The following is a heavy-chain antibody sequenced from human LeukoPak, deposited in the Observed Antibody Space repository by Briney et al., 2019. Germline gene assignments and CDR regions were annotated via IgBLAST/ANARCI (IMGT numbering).Heavy chain of an antibody. V-gene: IGHV1-18*04. CDR1: GYTFTSNY. CDR3: ARDLARRIVGATPAY. J-gene: IGHJ4*02. D-gene: IGHD1-26*01. CDR2: ISAYNGNT. Sequence: ASVKVSCKASGYTFTSNYIHWVRQAPGQGLEWMGWISAYNGNTNYAQNLQGRVTMTTDTSTSTAYMELRSLRSDDTAVYYCARDLARRIVGATPAYWGQGTLVTVSS.